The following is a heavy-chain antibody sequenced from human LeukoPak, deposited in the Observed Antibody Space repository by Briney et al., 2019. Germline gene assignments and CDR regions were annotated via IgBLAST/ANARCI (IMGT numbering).Heavy chain of an antibody. CDR3: VRDRKAYNYFDP. CDR2: INGDGSTT. J-gene: IGHJ5*02. V-gene: IGHV3-74*01. Sequence: GGSLRLSCAASGFTFSSYWMHWVRQAPGKGMVWVSRINGDGSTTIYADPVKGRFTISRDNAKNTLYLQMNSLRAEDTAVYYCVRDRKAYNYFDPWGQGTLVTVSS. CDR1: GFTFSSYW.